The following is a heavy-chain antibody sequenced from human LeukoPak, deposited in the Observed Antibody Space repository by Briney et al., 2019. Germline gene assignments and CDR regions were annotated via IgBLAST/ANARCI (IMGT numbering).Heavy chain of an antibody. D-gene: IGHD3-10*01. CDR2: IRYDGSNK. J-gene: IGHJ4*02. CDR3: ANLMVRGV. CDR1: GFTFSSYG. Sequence: GGSLRLSCAASGFTFSSYGMHWVRGAQAKGLEWVAFIRYDGSNKYYADSVKGRFTISRDNSKNTLYLQMNSLRAEDTAVYYCANLMVRGVWGQGTLVTVSS. V-gene: IGHV3-30*02.